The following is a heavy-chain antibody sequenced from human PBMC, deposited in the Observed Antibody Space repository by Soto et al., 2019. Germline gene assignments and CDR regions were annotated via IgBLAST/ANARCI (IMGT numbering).Heavy chain of an antibody. J-gene: IGHJ5*01. CDR2: ISGGSPST. CDR1: GFTFSNYG. Sequence: GGSLRLSCAASGFTFSNYGMNWVRQAPGKGLEWVSFISGGSPSTYYADSVKGRFTISRDNAKNSLSLQMDSLRDEDTAVYFCSGGWGVYSADVSVWLPHLDSWGQGALVTVSS. D-gene: IGHD2-21*01. CDR3: SGGWGVYSADVSVWLPHLDS. V-gene: IGHV3-48*02.